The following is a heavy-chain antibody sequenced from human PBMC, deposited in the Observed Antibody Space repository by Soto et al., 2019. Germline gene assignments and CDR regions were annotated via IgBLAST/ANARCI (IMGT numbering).Heavy chain of an antibody. CDR1: GFTFSSYS. V-gene: IGHV3-21*01. CDR2: ISSSSSYI. Sequence: PVGSLRLSCAASGFTFSSYSMNWVRQAPGKGLEWVSSISSSSSYIYYADSVKGRFTISRDNAKNSLYLQMNSLRAEDTAVYYCARDIPYSSSSLGVEYWGQGTLVTVSS. J-gene: IGHJ4*02. CDR3: ARDIPYSSSSLGVEY. D-gene: IGHD6-6*01.